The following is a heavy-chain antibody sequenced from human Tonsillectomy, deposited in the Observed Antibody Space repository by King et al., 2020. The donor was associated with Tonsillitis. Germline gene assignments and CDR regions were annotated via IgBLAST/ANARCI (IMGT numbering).Heavy chain of an antibody. V-gene: IGHV4-38-2*01. CDR1: GYSISSGYY. J-gene: IGHJ3*02. D-gene: IGHD6-19*01. CDR3: ARRVWAVAGTAGHLDAFDI. Sequence: VQLQESGPGLVKPSETLSLTCAVSGYSISSGYYWGWIRQPPGKGLEWIGSIYHSGSTYYNPSLKSRVTISVDTSKNQFSLKLSSVTAAGTAVYYCARRVWAVAGTAGHLDAFDIWGQGTMVTVSS. CDR2: IYHSGST.